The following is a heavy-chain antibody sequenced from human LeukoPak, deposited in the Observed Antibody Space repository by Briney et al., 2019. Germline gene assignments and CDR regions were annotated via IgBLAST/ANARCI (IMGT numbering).Heavy chain of an antibody. J-gene: IGHJ5*02. CDR3: ARDNLTGTTHWFDP. Sequence: SETLSLTCTVSGGSISSYYWSWIRQPPGKGLEWIGSIYYSGSTYYNPSLKSRVTISVDTSKNQFSLKLSSVTAADTAVYYCARDNLTGTTHWFDPWGQGTLVTVSS. CDR1: GGSISSYY. D-gene: IGHD1-20*01. V-gene: IGHV4-39*07. CDR2: IYYSGST.